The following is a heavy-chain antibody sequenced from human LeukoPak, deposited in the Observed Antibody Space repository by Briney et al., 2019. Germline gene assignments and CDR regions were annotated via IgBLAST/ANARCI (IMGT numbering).Heavy chain of an antibody. CDR2: MNPNSGNT. D-gene: IGHD3-10*01. CDR3: ARQDARVRGVIMGIYYYYYMDV. J-gene: IGHJ6*03. CDR1: GYTFTSYD. Sequence: ASVKVSCKASGYTFTSYDINWVRQATGQGLEWMGWMNPNSGNTGYAKKFQGRVTMTRNTSIRTAYMELSSLRSEDTAVYYCARQDARVRGVIMGIYYYYYMDVWGKGTTVTISS. V-gene: IGHV1-8*01.